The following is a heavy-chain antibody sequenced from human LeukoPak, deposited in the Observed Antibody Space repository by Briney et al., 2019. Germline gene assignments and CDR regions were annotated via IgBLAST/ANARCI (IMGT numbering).Heavy chain of an antibody. CDR3: ARHLLYSSGWYYYYYYMDV. CDR1: GGSISSSSYY. D-gene: IGHD6-19*01. CDR2: IYYSGST. Sequence: TSETLSLTCTVSGGSISSSSYYWGWIRQPPGKGLEWIGSIYYSGSTYYNPSLKSRVTISVDTSKNQFSLKLSSVTAADTAVYYCARHLLYSSGWYYYYYYMDVWGKGTTVTISS. J-gene: IGHJ6*03. V-gene: IGHV4-39*01.